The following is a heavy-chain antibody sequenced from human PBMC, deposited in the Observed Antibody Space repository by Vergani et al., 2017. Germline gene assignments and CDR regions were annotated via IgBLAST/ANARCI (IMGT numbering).Heavy chain of an antibody. J-gene: IGHJ4*02. V-gene: IGHV3-15*01. CDR2: IKSKTDGGTT. CDR1: GGSFSGYY. Sequence: VQLQQWGAGLLKPSETLSLTCAVYGGSFSGYYWSWVRQAPGKGLEWVGRIKSKTDGGTTDYAAPVKGRFTISRDDSKNTLDLQMNSLKTEDTAVYYCTTDGDYGDYVGHYWGQGTLVTVSS. CDR3: TTDGDYGDYVGHY. D-gene: IGHD4-17*01.